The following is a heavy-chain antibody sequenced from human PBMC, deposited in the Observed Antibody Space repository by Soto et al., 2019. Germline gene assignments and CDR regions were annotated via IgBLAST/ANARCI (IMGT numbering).Heavy chain of an antibody. CDR2: ISAYNGDT. CDR3: ARDLDGSGSYYTDY. CDR1: GYTFTNYG. V-gene: IGHV1-18*04. Sequence: GASVKVSCKASGYTFTNYGISWVRQAPGQGLEWMGWISAYNGDTKYAQNFQGRVTMTTDTSTSTAYMEMRSLRSDDTAVYYCARDLDGSGSYYTDYWGPGTLVTVSS. D-gene: IGHD3-10*01. J-gene: IGHJ4*02.